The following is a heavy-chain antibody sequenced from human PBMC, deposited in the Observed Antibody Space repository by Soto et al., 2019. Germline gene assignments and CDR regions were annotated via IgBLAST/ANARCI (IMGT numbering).Heavy chain of an antibody. CDR3: AISSGYADWFDP. V-gene: IGHV4-31*03. D-gene: IGHD3-22*01. J-gene: IGHJ5*02. CDR2: IYYSGST. Sequence: TLSLTCTVSGGSISSGGCYWSWIRQHPGKGLEWIGYIYYSGSTYYNPSLKSRVTISVDTSKNQFSLKLRSVTAADTAVYYCAISSGYADWFDPWGQGTLVTVSS. CDR1: GGSISSGGCY.